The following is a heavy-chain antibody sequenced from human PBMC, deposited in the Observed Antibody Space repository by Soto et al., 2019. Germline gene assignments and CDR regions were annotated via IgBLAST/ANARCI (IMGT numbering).Heavy chain of an antibody. CDR3: ATTEERITIFGVVTPTWYFDY. CDR2: ISAYNGNT. CDR1: GYTFTSYG. Sequence: GASVKVSCKASGYTFTSYGISWVRQAPGRGLEWMGWISAYNGNTNYAQKLQGRVTMTTDTSTSTAYMELRSLRSDDTAVYYCATTEERITIFGVVTPTWYFDYWGQGTLVTVSS. J-gene: IGHJ4*02. D-gene: IGHD3-3*01. V-gene: IGHV1-18*01.